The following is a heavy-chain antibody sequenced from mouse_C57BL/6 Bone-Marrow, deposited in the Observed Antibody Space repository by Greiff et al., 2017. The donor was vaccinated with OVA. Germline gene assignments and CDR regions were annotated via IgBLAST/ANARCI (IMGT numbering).Heavy chain of an antibody. CDR1: GYSFTSYY. V-gene: IGHV1-66*01. J-gene: IGHJ1*03. CDR3: ARDDYGRLPGGYFDV. CDR2: IYPGRGNT. D-gene: IGHD1-1*01. Sequence: QVQLKQSGPELVKPGASVKISCKASGYSFTSYYIHWVKQRPGQGLEWIGWIYPGRGNTKYNEKFKGKATLTADTSSSTAYMQLSSLTSEDSAVYDGARDDYGRLPGGYFDVWGTGTTVTVSS.